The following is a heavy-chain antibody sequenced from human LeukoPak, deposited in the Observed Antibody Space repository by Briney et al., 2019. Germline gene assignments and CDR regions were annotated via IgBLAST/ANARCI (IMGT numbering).Heavy chain of an antibody. D-gene: IGHD4-17*01. CDR3: ARGDYVTPQYYYYYMDV. CDR2: IIPIFGTA. J-gene: IGHJ6*03. Sequence: ASVKVSCKASGGTFSSYAISWVRQAPGQGREWMGGIIPIFGTANYAQKFQGRVTITTDESTSTAYMELSSLRSEDTAVYYCARGDYVTPQYYYYYMDVWGKGTTVTVSS. V-gene: IGHV1-69*05. CDR1: GGTFSSYA.